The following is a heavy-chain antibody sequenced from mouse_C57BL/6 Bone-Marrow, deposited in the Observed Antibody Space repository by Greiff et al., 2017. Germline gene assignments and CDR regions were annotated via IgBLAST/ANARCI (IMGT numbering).Heavy chain of an antibody. J-gene: IGHJ2*01. CDR2: IYPRSGNT. CDR3: ARNREGYITTVVADY. V-gene: IGHV1-81*01. Sequence: LVESGAELARPGASVKLSCKASGYTFTSYGISWVTQRTGQGLEWIGEIYPRSGNTYYNEKFKGKATLTADKSSSTEYMELRSLTSEDSAVYFGARNREGYITTVVADYWGQGTTLTVSS. D-gene: IGHD1-1*01. CDR1: GYTFTSYG.